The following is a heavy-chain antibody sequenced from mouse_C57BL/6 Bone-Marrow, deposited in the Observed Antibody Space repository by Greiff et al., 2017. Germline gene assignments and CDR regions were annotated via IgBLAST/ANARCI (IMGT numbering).Heavy chain of an antibody. CDR1: GFTFSDYG. Sequence: EVQLVESGGGLVQPGGSLKLSCAASGFTFSDYGMAWVRQAPRKGPEWVAFISNLAYSIYYADTVTGRFTISSENAKNTLYLEMISLRSEDTDMYYCAREGDYYSWGPCAMDYGGQGTSGTVSA. J-gene: IGHJ4*01. V-gene: IGHV5-15*01. CDR3: AREGDYYSWGPCAMDY. CDR2: ISNLAYSI. D-gene: IGHD1-2*01.